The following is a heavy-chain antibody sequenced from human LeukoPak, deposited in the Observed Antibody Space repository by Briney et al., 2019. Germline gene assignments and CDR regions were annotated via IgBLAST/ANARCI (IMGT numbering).Heavy chain of an antibody. J-gene: IGHJ4*01. CDR1: GDSISRRSSY. Sequence: SETLSLTCSVSGDSISRRSSYWTWIRQPAGRGLEWIARVYWTGTPNYNPSLKSRVTMSVDTSKNHFSLTLNSVAAADTALYFCARGLQERDIIRGFDLWGPGILVTVSS. CDR3: ARGLQERDIIRGFDL. D-gene: IGHD3-10*01. CDR2: VYWTGTP. V-gene: IGHV4-61*02.